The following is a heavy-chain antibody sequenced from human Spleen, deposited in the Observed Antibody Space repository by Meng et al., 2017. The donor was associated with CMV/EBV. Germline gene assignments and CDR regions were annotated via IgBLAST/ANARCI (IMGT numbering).Heavy chain of an antibody. D-gene: IGHD3-3*01. CDR3: AKFGSIFGVYQMDVFDL. CDR1: GFTFSSYG. V-gene: IGHV3-33*03. CDR2: ITDDGSNK. J-gene: IGHJ4*03. Sequence: GESLKISCAASGFTFSSYGMHWVRQAPGKGLEWVAVITDDGSNKYYADSVKGRFTISRDNAGNALYLQMNRLGAEDTAVYYCAKFGSIFGVYQMDVFDLWGQGTLVTVSS.